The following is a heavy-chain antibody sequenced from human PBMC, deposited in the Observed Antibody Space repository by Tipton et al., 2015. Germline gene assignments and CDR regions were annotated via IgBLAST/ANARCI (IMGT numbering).Heavy chain of an antibody. CDR1: GFTFGDYA. D-gene: IGHD1-26*01. J-gene: IGHJ4*02. Sequence: SLRLSCAASGFTFGDYAMHWVRQAPGKGLNWVSGITWDGGDVDYVDSVKGRFTISRDNAKNSLFLQMDSLRPEDTALYYCAKGVGAWVTDYFDHWGQGTLVTVSS. CDR3: AKGVGAWVTDYFDH. V-gene: IGHV3-9*01. CDR2: ITWDGGDV.